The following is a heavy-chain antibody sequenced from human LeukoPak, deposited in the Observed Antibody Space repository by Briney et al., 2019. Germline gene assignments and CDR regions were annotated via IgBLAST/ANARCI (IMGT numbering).Heavy chain of an antibody. CDR3: AQKDYSGERAFGY. J-gene: IGHJ4*02. Sequence: PGGSLRLSCAASGFTFSSYGMHWVRQAPGKGLEWIGEIYHSGSTNYNPSLKSRVTISVDKSKNQFSLKLSSVTAADTAVYYCAQKDYSGERAFGYWGQGTLVTVSS. CDR1: GFTFSSYG. CDR2: IYHSGST. D-gene: IGHD2-15*01. V-gene: IGHV4-4*02.